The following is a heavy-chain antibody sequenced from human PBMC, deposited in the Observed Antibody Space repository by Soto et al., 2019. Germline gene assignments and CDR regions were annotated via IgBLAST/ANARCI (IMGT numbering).Heavy chain of an antibody. V-gene: IGHV1-18*01. CDR3: ARVPNYVDY. Sequence: QVQLVQSGAEVKKPGASVKVSCKASGYTFTSYGISWVRQAPGQGLEGMGWISAYNGNTKYAQKRQGRVTMTTDTSTSTADMVVRSMRCDDTAVYYCARVPNYVDYWGQGTLVAVSS. J-gene: IGHJ4*02. CDR2: ISAYNGNT. CDR1: GYTFTSYG.